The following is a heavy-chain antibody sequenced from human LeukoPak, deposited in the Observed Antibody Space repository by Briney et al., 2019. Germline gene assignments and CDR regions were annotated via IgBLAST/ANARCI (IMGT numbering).Heavy chain of an antibody. CDR3: ARDVLWFGEYDY. D-gene: IGHD3-10*01. CDR2: IWYDGSNK. CDR1: GFTFSSYG. Sequence: PGGSLRLFCAASGFTFSSYGMHWVRQAPGKGLEWVAVIWYDGSNKYYADSVKGRFTISRDNSKNTLYLQMNSLRAEDTAVYYCARDVLWFGEYDYWGQGTLVTVSS. V-gene: IGHV3-33*01. J-gene: IGHJ4*02.